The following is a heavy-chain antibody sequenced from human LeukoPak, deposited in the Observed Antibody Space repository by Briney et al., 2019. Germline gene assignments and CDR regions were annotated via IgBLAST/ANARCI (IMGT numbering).Heavy chain of an antibody. CDR2: IYYSGST. Sequence: SETLSLTCTVSGGSISSYYWSWIRQPPGKGLEWIGYIYYSGSTNYNPSLKSRVTISVDTSKNQFSLKLSSVTAADTAVYYCARDVILTGYYRFDPWGQGTLVTVSS. CDR3: ARDVILTGYYRFDP. D-gene: IGHD3-9*01. V-gene: IGHV4-59*01. J-gene: IGHJ5*02. CDR1: GGSISSYY.